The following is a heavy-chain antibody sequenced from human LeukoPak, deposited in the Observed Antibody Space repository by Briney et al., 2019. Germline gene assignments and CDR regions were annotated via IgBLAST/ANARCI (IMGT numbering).Heavy chain of an antibody. J-gene: IGHJ4*02. D-gene: IGHD6-19*01. CDR2: SGRGGAT. Sequence: GGSLRLSCAASGFTFSTYAVGWVRQPPGKGLEWVSTSGRGGATYYADSVKGRFTISRDNSRNTLYLQMNSLRVEDTAVYYCAKVSRSGWYMEDYWGQGTLVTVSS. CDR3: AKVSRSGWYMEDY. V-gene: IGHV3-23*01. CDR1: GFTFSTYA.